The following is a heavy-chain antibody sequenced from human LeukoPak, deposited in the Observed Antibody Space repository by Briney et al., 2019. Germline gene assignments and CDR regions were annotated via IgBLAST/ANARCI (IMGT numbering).Heavy chain of an antibody. CDR2: MIGSDYYT. D-gene: IGHD3-9*01. CDR3: AKSSGERYFEWLLDY. V-gene: IGHV3-23*01. Sequence: AGGSLRLSCAASGFTFSNYAMNWVRQPPGKGLEWVSAMIGSDYYTDYADSVKGRFTISRDNSKNTLYLQMNSLRAEDTAVYYCAKSSGERYFEWLLDYWGQGTLVTVSS. J-gene: IGHJ4*02. CDR1: GFTFSNYA.